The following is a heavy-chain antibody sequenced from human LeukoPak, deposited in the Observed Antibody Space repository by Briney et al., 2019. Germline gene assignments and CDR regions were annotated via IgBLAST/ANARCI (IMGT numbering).Heavy chain of an antibody. CDR2: INPNSGVT. V-gene: IGHV1-2*02. Sequence: GASVKVSCKASGYTFTGYYMHWVRQAPGQGLEWMGWINPNSGVTNYAQKFQGRVTMTRDTSISTAYMELSRLRSDDTAVYYCARDHYDFWSGPRTNYYYYYMDVWGKGTTVTVSS. D-gene: IGHD3-3*01. CDR1: GYTFTGYY. J-gene: IGHJ6*03. CDR3: ARDHYDFWSGPRTNYYYYYMDV.